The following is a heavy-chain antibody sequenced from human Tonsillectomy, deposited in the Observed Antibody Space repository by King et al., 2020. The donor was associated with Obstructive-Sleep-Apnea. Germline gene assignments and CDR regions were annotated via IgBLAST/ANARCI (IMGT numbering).Heavy chain of an antibody. CDR3: ARVPPTVFGGFGYFDV. J-gene: IGHJ2*01. Sequence: VQLVESGAEVKEPGESLKISCMGSGYIFTNYWVGWVRQMPGRGLEWMGIIHPDDSDTRYSPSFQGQVTISADKSITTAYLQWNSLKASDTAMYYCARVPPTVFGGFGYFDVWGRGTLVTVSS. V-gene: IGHV5-51*01. CDR2: IHPDDSDT. D-gene: IGHD2-15*01. CDR1: GYIFTNYW.